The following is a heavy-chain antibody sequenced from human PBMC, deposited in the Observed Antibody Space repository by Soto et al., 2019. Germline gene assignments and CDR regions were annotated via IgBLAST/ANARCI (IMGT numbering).Heavy chain of an antibody. CDR3: ARDGVKATPDY. CDR2: IWYDGSNK. D-gene: IGHD2-15*01. V-gene: IGHV3-33*01. J-gene: IGHJ4*02. CDR1: GFTFSSYG. Sequence: QVQLVESGGGVVQPGRSLRLSCAASGFTFSSYGMHWVRQAPGKGLEWVAVIWYDGSNKYYADSVKGRFTISRDNSKTTLYLHMNSLRTEDTAVYYSARDGVKATPDYWGQGTLVTVSS.